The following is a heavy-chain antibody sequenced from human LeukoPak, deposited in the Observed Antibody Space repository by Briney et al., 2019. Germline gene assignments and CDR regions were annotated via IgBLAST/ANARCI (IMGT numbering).Heavy chain of an antibody. CDR3: ARPRGYGDYFDY. CDR1: GGSISSGDYY. CDR2: IYYSGST. Sequence: PSETLSLTCTVSGGSISSGDYYWSWIRQPPGKGLEWIGYIYYSGSTYYNPSLKSRVTISVDTSKNQFSLKLSSVTAADTAVYYCARPRGYGDYFDYWGQGTLVTVSS. J-gene: IGHJ4*02. V-gene: IGHV4-30-4*08. D-gene: IGHD4-17*01.